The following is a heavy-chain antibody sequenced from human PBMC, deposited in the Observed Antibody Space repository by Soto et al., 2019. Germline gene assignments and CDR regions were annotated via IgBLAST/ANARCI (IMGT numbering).Heavy chain of an antibody. Sequence: EVQLLESGGGLVQPGGSLRLSCAASGFTFSSYAMSWVRQAPGKGLEWVGRIKSKTDGGTTDYAAPVKGRFTISRDDSKNTLYLQMNSLKTEDTAVYYCTTVTYGSGSGSGGYWGQGTLVTVSS. CDR3: TTVTYGSGSGSGGY. V-gene: IGHV3-15*01. CDR2: IKSKTDGGTT. CDR1: GFTFSSYA. D-gene: IGHD3-10*01. J-gene: IGHJ4*02.